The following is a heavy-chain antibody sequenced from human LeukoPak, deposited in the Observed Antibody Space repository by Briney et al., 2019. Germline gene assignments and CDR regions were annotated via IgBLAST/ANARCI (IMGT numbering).Heavy chain of an antibody. CDR3: ARDPGDWAYYFDY. CDR2: INPNSGGT. Sequence: ASVKVPCKASGYTFTGYYMHWVRQAPGQGLEWMGWINPNSGGTNYAQRFQGRVTMTRDTSISTAYMELSRLRSDDTAVYYCARDPGDWAYYFDYWGQGTLVTVSS. V-gene: IGHV1-2*02. D-gene: IGHD3/OR15-3a*01. CDR1: GYTFTGYY. J-gene: IGHJ4*02.